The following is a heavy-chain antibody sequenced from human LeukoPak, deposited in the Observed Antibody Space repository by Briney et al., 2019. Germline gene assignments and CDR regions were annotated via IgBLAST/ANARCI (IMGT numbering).Heavy chain of an antibody. J-gene: IGHJ3*02. CDR2: IYHSGST. D-gene: IGHD2-21*02. CDR1: GGSFSGYY. Sequence: SETLSLTCAVYGGSFSGYYWGWIRQPPGKGLEWIGSIYHSGSTYYNPSLKSRVTISVDTSKNQFSLKLSSVTAADTAVYYCAGAHCGGDCYSGRAFDIWGQGTRVTVSS. CDR3: AGAHCGGDCYSGRAFDI. V-gene: IGHV4-34*01.